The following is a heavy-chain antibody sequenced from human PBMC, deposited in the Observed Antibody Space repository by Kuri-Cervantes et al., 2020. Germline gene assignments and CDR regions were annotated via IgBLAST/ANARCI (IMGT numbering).Heavy chain of an antibody. CDR2: MNPHSGHT. CDR1: GYTFTSFD. CDR3: ASASTGIAFDI. V-gene: IGHV1-8*01. D-gene: IGHD1-1*01. J-gene: IGHJ3*02. Sequence: ASVKVSCKASGYTFTSFDINWMRRATGQGLEWMGWMNPHSGHTGYAQNFQGRVTMTRNTSISTAYMEVSSLRSEDTAVYYCASASTGIAFDIWGQGTMVTVS.